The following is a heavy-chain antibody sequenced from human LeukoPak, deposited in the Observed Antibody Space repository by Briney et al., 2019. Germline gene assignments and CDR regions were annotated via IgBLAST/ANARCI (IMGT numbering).Heavy chain of an antibody. CDR3: ARGIGASSGWYVIDY. CDR2: INGGNGNT. CDR1: GYTFTNYA. J-gene: IGHJ4*02. D-gene: IGHD6-19*01. Sequence: ASVKVSCKASGYTFTNYAIHWVRQAPGRRLEWMGWINGGNGNTKYSQKFQGRVTITRDTSASTAYMELSSLRSKDTAVYYCARGIGASSGWYVIDYWGQGTLVTVSS. V-gene: IGHV1-3*01.